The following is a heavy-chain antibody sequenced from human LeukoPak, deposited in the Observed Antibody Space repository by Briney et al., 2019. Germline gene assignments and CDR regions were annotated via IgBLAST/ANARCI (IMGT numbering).Heavy chain of an antibody. CDR2: IIPILGIA. D-gene: IGHD3-22*01. V-gene: IGHV1-69*04. J-gene: IGHJ5*01. CDR1: GGTFSSYA. CDR3: ARDLWNFYDDSGYYRDFDS. Sequence: SVKVSCRASGGTFSSYAISWVRQAPGQGLEWMGRIIPILGIANYAQKFQGRVTITADKSTSTAYMELSSLRSEDTAVYYCARDLWNFYDDSGYYRDFDSWGQGTLVTVSS.